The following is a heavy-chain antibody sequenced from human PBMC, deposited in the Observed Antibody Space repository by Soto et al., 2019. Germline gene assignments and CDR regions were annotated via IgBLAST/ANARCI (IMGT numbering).Heavy chain of an antibody. CDR3: ARAFIIAAAPFDY. D-gene: IGHD6-13*01. V-gene: IGHV4-39*01. CDR2: IYYSGST. CDR1: GGSISSSSYY. Sequence: QLQLQESGPGLVKPSETLSLTCTVSGGSISSSSYYWGWIRQPPGKGLEWIGSIYYSGSTYYNPYLKSRVTISVDTSKNQFSLKLSSVTAADTAVYYCARAFIIAAAPFDYWGQGTLVTVSS. J-gene: IGHJ4*02.